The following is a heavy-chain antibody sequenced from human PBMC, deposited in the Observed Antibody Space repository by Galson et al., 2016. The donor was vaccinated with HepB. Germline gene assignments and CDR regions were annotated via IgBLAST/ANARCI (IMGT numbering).Heavy chain of an antibody. V-gene: IGHV6-1*01. CDR2: TYYRSKWWN. CDR3: ARDPRLRNWNYGWRYSYYMDV. Sequence: CAISGDSVSTNSGAWNWIRQSPSRGLEWLGRTYYRSKWWNAYALSVKSRITINPDTSKNQISLQLNSVTPEDTAVYYYARDPRLRNWNYGWRYSYYMDVWGKGTTVTVSS. CDR1: GDSVSTNSGA. J-gene: IGHJ6*03. D-gene: IGHD1-7*01.